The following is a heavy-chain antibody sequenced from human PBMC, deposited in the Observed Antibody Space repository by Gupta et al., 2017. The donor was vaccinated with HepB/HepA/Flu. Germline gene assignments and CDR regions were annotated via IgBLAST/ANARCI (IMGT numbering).Heavy chain of an antibody. J-gene: IGHJ4*02. V-gene: IGHV1-46*01. D-gene: IGHD3-9*01. CDR1: GYTFTSYY. CDR3: ARADLNYDILTGYYSFDY. Sequence: QVQLVQSGAEVKKPGASVKVSCKASGYTFTSYYMHWVRQAPGQGLEWMGIINPSGGSTSYAQKFQGRVTMTRDTSTSTVYMELSSLRSEDTAVYYCARADLNYDILTGYYSFDYWGQGTLVTVSS. CDR2: INPSGGST.